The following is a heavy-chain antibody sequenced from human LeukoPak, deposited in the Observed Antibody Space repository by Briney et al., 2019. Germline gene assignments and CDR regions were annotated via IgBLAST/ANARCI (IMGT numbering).Heavy chain of an antibody. V-gene: IGHV1-2*02. CDR2: INPNSGGT. CDR1: GYTFTGYY. J-gene: IGHJ6*03. Sequence: ASVTVSCKASGYTFTGYYMHWVRQAPGQGLEWMGWINPNSGGTNYAQKFQGRVTMTRDTSISTAYMELSRLRSDDTAVYYCARVDGYCSSTSCYGFYYYMDVWGKGTTVTVSS. D-gene: IGHD2-2*01. CDR3: ARVDGYCSSTSCYGFYYYMDV.